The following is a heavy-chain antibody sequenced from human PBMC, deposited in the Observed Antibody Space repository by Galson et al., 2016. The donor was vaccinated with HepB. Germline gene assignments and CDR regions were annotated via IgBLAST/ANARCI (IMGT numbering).Heavy chain of an antibody. CDR3: ARDGWRGGSCYDY. J-gene: IGHJ4*02. D-gene: IGHD2-15*01. CDR2: INPNSGGT. CDR1: GFTFSSYG. Sequence: SCAASGFTFSSYGMHWVRQAPGQGLEWMGWINPNSGGTNYAQKFQGWVTMTRDTSISTAYMELSRLRSDDTAVYYCARDGWRGGSCYDYWGQGTLVTVSS. V-gene: IGHV1-2*04.